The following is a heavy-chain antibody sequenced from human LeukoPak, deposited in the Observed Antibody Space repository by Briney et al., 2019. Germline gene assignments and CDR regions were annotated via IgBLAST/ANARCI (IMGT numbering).Heavy chain of an antibody. CDR1: GFTFDDYG. CDR3: ARGNSSSWYLTQFDY. Sequence: GGSLRLSCAASGFTFDDYGMSWVRQAPGKGLEWVSGINWNGGSTGYADSVEGRFTISRDNAKNSLYLQMNSLRAEDTALYHCARGNSSSWYLTQFDYWGQGTLVTVSS. V-gene: IGHV3-20*01. D-gene: IGHD6-13*01. J-gene: IGHJ4*02. CDR2: INWNGGST.